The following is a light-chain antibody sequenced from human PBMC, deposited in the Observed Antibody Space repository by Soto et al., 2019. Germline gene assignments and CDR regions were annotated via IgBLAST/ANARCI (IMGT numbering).Light chain of an antibody. Sequence: DIVMTQSPDSLAVSLGERATINCKSSQSVLHSSNNKNYLSWYQQTPGQHPKLLIYLSSIRESGVPDRFSGSGSVTDFTLTISSLQAEDVAVYYCQQYYSSPSITFGQWTRLQIK. CDR3: QQYYSSPSIT. CDR2: LSS. V-gene: IGKV4-1*01. J-gene: IGKJ5*01. CDR1: QSVLHSSNNKNY.